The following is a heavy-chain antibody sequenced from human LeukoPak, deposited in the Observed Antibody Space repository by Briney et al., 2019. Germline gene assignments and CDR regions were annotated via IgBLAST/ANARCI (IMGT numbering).Heavy chain of an antibody. D-gene: IGHD4-11*01. V-gene: IGHV4-59*08. CDR3: ARMYSSRELDY. CDR2: NYYSGST. CDR1: GDPMTYYS. Sequence: PSETLSLTCTVSGDPMTYYSCNWFRQAPGKGLEWIGYNYYSGSTKANPSLERRVSMSVDTSRNQFSLRLSSVTASDTAVYFCARMYSSRELDYWGQGILVTVSS. J-gene: IGHJ4*02.